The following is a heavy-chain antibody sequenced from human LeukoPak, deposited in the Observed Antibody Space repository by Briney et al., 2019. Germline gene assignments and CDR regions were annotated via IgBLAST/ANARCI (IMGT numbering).Heavy chain of an antibody. Sequence: SETLSLTCTVSGGSISSSSYYWGWIRQPPGEGLEWIGSIYYSGSTYYNPSLKSRVTISVDTSKNQFSLKLSSVTAADTAVYYCACSDRHYYDSSGYQTFDIWGQGTMVTVSS. CDR1: GGSISSSSYY. CDR2: IYYSGST. D-gene: IGHD3-22*01. V-gene: IGHV4-39*01. J-gene: IGHJ3*02. CDR3: ACSDRHYYDSSGYQTFDI.